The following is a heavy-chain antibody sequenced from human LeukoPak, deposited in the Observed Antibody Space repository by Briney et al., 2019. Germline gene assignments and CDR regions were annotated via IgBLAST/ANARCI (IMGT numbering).Heavy chain of an antibody. J-gene: IGHJ3*02. CDR3: ASQRGAFDI. V-gene: IGHV3-48*01. CDR1: GFTFRSYT. Sequence: GGSLRLSCATSGFTFRSYTMNWVRQAPGKGLEWVSSISSSSSTIYYADSVKGRFTISRDNAKNSLYLQMNSLRAEDTAVYYCASQRGAFDIWGQGTMVTVSS. CDR2: ISSSSSTI.